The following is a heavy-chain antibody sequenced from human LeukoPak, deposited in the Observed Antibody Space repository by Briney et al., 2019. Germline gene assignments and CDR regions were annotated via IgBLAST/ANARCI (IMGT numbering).Heavy chain of an antibody. CDR1: GFTFSSFS. CDR2: IGRTT. CDR3: AKRGLYGTVPFYGMDV. Sequence: GGSLRLSCAASGFTFSSFSMSWVRQAPGKGLEYVSGIGRTTYYAESVKGRFTISRDNSKNTLFLQMNSMRAEDTAVYYCAKRGLYGTVPFYGMDVWGQGTTVTVSS. J-gene: IGHJ6*02. D-gene: IGHD2-8*02. V-gene: IGHV3-23*01.